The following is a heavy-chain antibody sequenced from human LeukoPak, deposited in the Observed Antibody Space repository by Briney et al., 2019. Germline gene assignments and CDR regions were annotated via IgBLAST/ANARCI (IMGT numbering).Heavy chain of an antibody. Sequence: SQTLSLTRTVSGGSISSGSYYWSWIRQPAGKGLEWIGLIYTSGSTNYNPSLKSRVTISVDTSKNQFSLNLSSVTAADTAVYYCAVGGLAGDYWGQGTLVTVSS. CDR3: AVGGLAGDY. CDR2: IYTSGST. CDR1: GGSISSGSYY. V-gene: IGHV4-61*02. J-gene: IGHJ4*02.